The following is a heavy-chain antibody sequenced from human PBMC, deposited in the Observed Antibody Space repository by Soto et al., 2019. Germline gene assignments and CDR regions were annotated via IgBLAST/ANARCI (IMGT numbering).Heavy chain of an antibody. V-gene: IGHV1-3*01. CDR3: ARDSGGMDV. Sequence: QVQLVQSGAEVKKPGASVKISCKASGYTFTSYALHWVRQAPGQRLEWMGWINAGNGNTKYSKKFQGRVTITRDTSASTAYMELSSPRSEDTAVYYCARDSGGMDVWGQGTTVTVSS. CDR1: GYTFTSYA. CDR2: INAGNGNT. J-gene: IGHJ6*02.